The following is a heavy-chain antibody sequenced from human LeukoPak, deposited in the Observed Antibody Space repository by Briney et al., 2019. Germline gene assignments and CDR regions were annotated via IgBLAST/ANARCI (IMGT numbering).Heavy chain of an antibody. V-gene: IGHV4-31*03. J-gene: IGHJ3*02. CDR2: IYYSGST. CDR3: ARWFHSYGDYVPAFDI. CDR1: GGSISSGGYY. Sequence: SETLSLTCTVSGGSISSGGYYWSWIRQHPGKGLEWIGYIYYSGSTYYNPSLKSRVTISVDTSKNQFSLKLSSVTAADTAVYYCARWFHSYGDYVPAFDIWGQGTMVTVSS. D-gene: IGHD4-17*01.